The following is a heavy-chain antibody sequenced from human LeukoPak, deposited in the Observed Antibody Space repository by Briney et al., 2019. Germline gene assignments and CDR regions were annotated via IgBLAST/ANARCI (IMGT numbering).Heavy chain of an antibody. V-gene: IGHV4-30-2*01. Sequence: SETLSPTCAVSGGSISSGGYSWSWIRQPPGKGLEWIGYIYHSGSTYYNPSLKSRVTISVDRSKNQFSLKLSSVTAADTAVYYCARGRVGGYDPGPHSWFDPWGQGTLVTVSS. J-gene: IGHJ5*02. CDR3: ARGRVGGYDPGPHSWFDP. CDR2: IYHSGST. CDR1: GGSISSGGYS. D-gene: IGHD5-12*01.